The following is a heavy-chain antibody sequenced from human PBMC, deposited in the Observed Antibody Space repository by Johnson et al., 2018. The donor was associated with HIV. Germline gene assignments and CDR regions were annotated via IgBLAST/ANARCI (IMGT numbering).Heavy chain of an antibody. CDR2: ISWNSGSI. CDR1: GFTFSDYY. V-gene: IGHV3-9*01. J-gene: IGHJ3*02. CDR3: AKVRRAVYGFDI. Sequence: VQLVESGGGLVKPGGSLRLSCAASGFTFSDYYMSWVRQAPGKGLAWVSGISWNSGSIGYADSVKGRFTISRDNAKNSLYLQMNSLRAEDTAVYYCAKVRRAVYGFDIWGQGTMVTVSS.